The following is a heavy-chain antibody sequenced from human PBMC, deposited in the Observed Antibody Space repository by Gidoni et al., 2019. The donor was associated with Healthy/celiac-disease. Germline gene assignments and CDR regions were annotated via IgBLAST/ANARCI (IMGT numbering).Heavy chain of an antibody. Sequence: QVQLPQWGAGLLKPSETLSLTCAVYGGSFRGYYWNWIRQSPGKGLEWIGDFSHNGSTYYNPSPKSRVTISSDTSKSQFSLKVSSVTAADTAVYYCARGRVGVAPIDYWGQGTLVTVSS. J-gene: IGHJ4*02. CDR3: ARGRVGVAPIDY. CDR1: GGSFRGYY. D-gene: IGHD3-16*01. V-gene: IGHV4-34*01. CDR2: FSHNGST.